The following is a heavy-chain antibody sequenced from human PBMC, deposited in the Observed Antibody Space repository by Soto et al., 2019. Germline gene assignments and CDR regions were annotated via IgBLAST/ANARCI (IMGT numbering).Heavy chain of an antibody. D-gene: IGHD3-3*01. CDR2: ISGSGGST. CDR1: GFTFSSYA. J-gene: IGHJ6*03. V-gene: IGHV3-23*01. Sequence: GGSLRLSCAASGFTFSSYAMSWVRQAPGKGLEWVSAISGSGGSTYYADSVKGQVTISADKSISTAYLQWSSLKASDTAMYYCARHERGFWSGYYNPREYYYMDVWGKGTTVTVSS. CDR3: ARHERGFWSGYYNPREYYYMDV.